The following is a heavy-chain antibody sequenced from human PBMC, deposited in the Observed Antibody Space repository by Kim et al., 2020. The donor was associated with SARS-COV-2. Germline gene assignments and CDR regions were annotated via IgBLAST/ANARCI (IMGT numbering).Heavy chain of an antibody. D-gene: IGHD3-16*01. V-gene: IGHV3-15*01. CDR1: GFTFSNAW. CDR3: TTEDPGLVNYYYYYGMDV. J-gene: IGHJ6*02. Sequence: GGSLRLSCAASGFTFSNAWMSWVRQAPGKGLEWVGRIKSKTDGGTTDYAAPVKGRFTISRDDSKNTLYLQMNSLKTEDTAVYYCTTEDPGLVNYYYYYGMDVWGQGTTVTVSS. CDR2: IKSKTDGGTT.